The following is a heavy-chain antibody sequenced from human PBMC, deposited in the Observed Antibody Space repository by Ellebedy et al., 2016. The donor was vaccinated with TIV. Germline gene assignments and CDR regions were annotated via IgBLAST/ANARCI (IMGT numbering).Heavy chain of an antibody. V-gene: IGHV3-23*01. Sequence: GESLKISCAASGFTFSSSAMSWVRQAPGKGLEWVSGFGVSGDTTYYTDSVKDRFTVSRDNSRNTLYLQMNSLRAEDTAICAKGRSGTYIHHAFDYWGQGTLVTVSS. D-gene: IGHD1-14*01. J-gene: IGHJ4*02. CDR3: GRSGTYIHHAFDY. CDR2: FGVSGDTT. CDR1: GFTFSSSA.